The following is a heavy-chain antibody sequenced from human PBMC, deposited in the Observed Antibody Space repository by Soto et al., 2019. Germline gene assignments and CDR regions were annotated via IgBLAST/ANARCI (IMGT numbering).Heavy chain of an antibody. Sequence: PGGSLRLSCAASGFTFDDYAVHWVRQAPGKGLEWVSGISWNSGSIGYADSVKGRFTISRDNAKNSLYLQMNSLRAEDTALYYCAKDSDYYYYMDVWGKGTTVTVSS. V-gene: IGHV3-9*01. CDR3: AKDSDYYYYMDV. CDR2: ISWNSGSI. CDR1: GFTFDDYA. J-gene: IGHJ6*03.